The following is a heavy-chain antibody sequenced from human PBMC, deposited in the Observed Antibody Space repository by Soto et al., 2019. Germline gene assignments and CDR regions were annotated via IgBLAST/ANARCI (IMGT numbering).Heavy chain of an antibody. CDR1: GFSFSSYA. CDR3: VKDLSSTSGGYFDY. V-gene: IGHV3-64D*06. J-gene: IGHJ4*02. D-gene: IGHD2-2*01. CDR2: ISSNGGST. Sequence: GGSLRLSCSASGFSFSSYAMYWVHQAPGKGLEFVSAISSNGGSTNYADSVKDRFTISRDNSKNTLYLQMSSLRTEDTAVYYCVKDLSSTSGGYFDYWGQGTLVTSPQ.